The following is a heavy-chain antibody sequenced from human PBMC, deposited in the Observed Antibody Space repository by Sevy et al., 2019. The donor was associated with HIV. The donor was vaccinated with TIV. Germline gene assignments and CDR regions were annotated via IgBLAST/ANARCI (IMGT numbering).Heavy chain of an antibody. Sequence: GGSLRLSCEAFGFTLSGYSMNWVRQAPGKGLEWVSYISSSSNTIYYADSLKGRFTISRDNAKNSLYLQMNSLRAEDTAVYYCARGRSGGGATNAFDMWGQGTMVTVSS. CDR1: GFTLSGYS. CDR3: ARGRSGGGATNAFDM. CDR2: ISSSSNTI. D-gene: IGHD1-26*01. J-gene: IGHJ3*02. V-gene: IGHV3-48*01.